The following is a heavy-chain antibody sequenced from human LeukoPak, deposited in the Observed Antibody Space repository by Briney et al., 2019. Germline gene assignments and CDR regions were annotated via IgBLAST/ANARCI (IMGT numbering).Heavy chain of an antibody. V-gene: IGHV1-69*06. Sequence: SVKVSCKAPGGTFSSYAISWVRQAPGQGLEWMGGIIPIFGTANYAQKFQGRVTITADKSTSTAYMELSSLRSEDTAVYYCARGSDYYDSSGYLGYWYFDLWGRGTLVTVSS. CDR3: ARGSDYYDSSGYLGYWYFDL. CDR2: IIPIFGTA. D-gene: IGHD3-22*01. CDR1: GGTFSSYA. J-gene: IGHJ2*01.